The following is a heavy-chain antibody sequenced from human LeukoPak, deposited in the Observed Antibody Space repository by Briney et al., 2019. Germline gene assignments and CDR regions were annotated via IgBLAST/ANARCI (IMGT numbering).Heavy chain of an antibody. D-gene: IGHD5-12*01. CDR3: TTTRGPPARGYSGYDSDY. J-gene: IGHJ4*02. Sequence: PGGSLRLSCAASGFTFSNAWMSWVRQAPGKGLEWVGRIKSKTDGGITDYAAPVKGRFTISRDDSKNTLYLQMNSLKTEDTAVYYCTTTRGPPARGYSGYDSDYWGQGTLVTVSS. CDR2: IKSKTDGGIT. CDR1: GFTFSNAW. V-gene: IGHV3-15*01.